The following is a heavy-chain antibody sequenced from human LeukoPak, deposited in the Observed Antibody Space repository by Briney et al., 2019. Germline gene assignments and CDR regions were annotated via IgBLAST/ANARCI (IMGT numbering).Heavy chain of an antibody. J-gene: IGHJ5*02. D-gene: IGHD5-18*01. CDR2: INHSGST. CDR1: GGSFSGYY. CDR3: APRGDIEHSYGYGKWFDP. V-gene: IGHV4-34*01. Sequence: SETLSLTCAVYGGSFSGYYWSWIRQPPGKGPEWIGEINHSGSTNYNASLKSRVTISVDTSKKQFSLRLSYVTAADTAVYYCAPRGDIEHSYGYGKWFDPWGQGTRVTVSS.